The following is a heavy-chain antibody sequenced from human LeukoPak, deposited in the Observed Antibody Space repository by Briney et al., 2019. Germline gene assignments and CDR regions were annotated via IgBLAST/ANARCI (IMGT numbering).Heavy chain of an antibody. V-gene: IGHV3-23*01. J-gene: IGHJ4*02. CDR3: AKPHYGSGYNS. CDR1: GFTFSTYV. D-gene: IGHD3-3*02. Sequence: GGSLRLSCAASGFTFSTYVMSWVRQAPGEGLEWVSAISGSGSSTYYADSVKGRFTISRDNSRNTLYLQMNSLRAEDTAVYHCAKPHYGSGYNSWGQGTLVTVSS. CDR2: ISGSGSST.